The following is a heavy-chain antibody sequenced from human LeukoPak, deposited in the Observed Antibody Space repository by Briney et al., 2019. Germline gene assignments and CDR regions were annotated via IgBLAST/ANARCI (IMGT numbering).Heavy chain of an antibody. CDR2: IYRSGTT. J-gene: IGHJ3*02. V-gene: IGHV4-61*02. Sequence: SETLSLTCTVSGDSIDSRSYYWTWIRQPAGKRPEWIGRIYRSGTTNYNPSLKSRVTISLHTSQNQFSLNLTSVTAADTAVYYCTLESVILTTRRTFDIWGQGTLVTVSS. D-gene: IGHD3-9*01. CDR1: GDSIDSRSYY. CDR3: TLESVILTTRRTFDI.